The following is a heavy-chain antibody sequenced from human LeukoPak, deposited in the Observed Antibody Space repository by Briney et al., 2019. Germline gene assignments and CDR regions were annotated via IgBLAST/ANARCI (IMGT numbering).Heavy chain of an antibody. V-gene: IGHV4-61*02. J-gene: IGHJ6*04. D-gene: IGHD3-3*01. CDR2: IYTSGST. Sequence: SSETLSLTCTVSGGSISSGSYYWSWIRQPAGKGLECIGRIYTSGSTNYNPSLKSRVTISVDTSKNQFSLKLSSVTAADTGVYYCARVVAYDFWSGYGDVWGKGTTVTVSS. CDR1: GGSISSGSYY. CDR3: ARVVAYDFWSGYGDV.